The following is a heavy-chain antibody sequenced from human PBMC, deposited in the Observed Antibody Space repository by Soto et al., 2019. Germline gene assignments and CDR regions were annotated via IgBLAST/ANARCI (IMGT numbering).Heavy chain of an antibody. D-gene: IGHD6-13*01. V-gene: IGHV1-69*02. Sequence: QVQLVQSGAEVKKPGSSVKVSCKASGGTFSSYTISWVRQAPGQGLEWMGRIIPILGIANYAQKFQGRVTXXAXKXXGTAYMELSSRRSEDTAVYYCARGEAGTHLLWFDPWGQGTLVTVSS. CDR1: GGTFSSYT. CDR3: ARGEAGTHLLWFDP. J-gene: IGHJ5*02. CDR2: IIPILGIA.